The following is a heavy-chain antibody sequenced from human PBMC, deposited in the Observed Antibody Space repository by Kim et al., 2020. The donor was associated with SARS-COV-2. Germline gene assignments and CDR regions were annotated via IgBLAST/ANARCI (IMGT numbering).Heavy chain of an antibody. CDR3: ARGSSGWYYFDY. V-gene: IGHV1-3*01. Sequence: KFSQKFQGRVTITRDTSASTAYMELSSLRSEDTAVYYCARGSSGWYYFDYWGQGTLVTVSS. J-gene: IGHJ4*02. D-gene: IGHD6-19*01.